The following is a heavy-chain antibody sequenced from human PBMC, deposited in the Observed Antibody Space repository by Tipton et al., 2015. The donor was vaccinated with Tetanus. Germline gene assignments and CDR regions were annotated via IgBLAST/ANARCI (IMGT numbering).Heavy chain of an antibody. CDR3: ARAGASVYCSSTSCYVSGIYFDY. D-gene: IGHD2-2*01. CDR2: IYYSGST. J-gene: IGHJ4*02. CDR1: GGSISSGGYY. Sequence: TLSLTCTVSGGSISSGGYYWSWIRQHPGKGLEWIGYIYYSGSTYYNPSLKSRVTISVDTSKNQFSLKLSSATAADTAVYYCARAGASVYCSSTSCYVSGIYFDYWGQGTLVTVSS. V-gene: IGHV4-31*03.